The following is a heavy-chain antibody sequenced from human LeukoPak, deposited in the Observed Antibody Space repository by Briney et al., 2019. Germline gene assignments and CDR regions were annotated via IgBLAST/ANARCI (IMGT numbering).Heavy chain of an antibody. CDR3: ARGISSSIGVYYFDY. V-gene: IGHV3-7*03. Sequence: GGSLRLSCAASGFTFSSYWMSWVRQAPGKGLEWVANIKQDGSEKYYVDSVKGRFTISRDNAKNSLYLQMNSLRAEDTAVYYCARGISSSIGVYYFDYWGQGTLVTVSS. CDR1: GFTFSSYW. D-gene: IGHD6-6*01. CDR2: IKQDGSEK. J-gene: IGHJ4*02.